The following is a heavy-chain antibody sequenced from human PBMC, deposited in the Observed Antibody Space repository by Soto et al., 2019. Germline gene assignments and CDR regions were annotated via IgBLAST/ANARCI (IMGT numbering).Heavy chain of an antibody. V-gene: IGHV4-59*01. CDR2: VYYTGST. Sequence: LSLPCTVSGDSISTFYWGWMRQSPGKELEWIGYVYYTGSTNYNPSLKSRVTISVDRSKNQFSLKLTSANAADTAVYYCARGRTVRNYADDSSDYFYFFDYWGQGTQVTVSS. J-gene: IGHJ4*02. CDR3: ARGRTVRNYADDSSDYFYFFDY. D-gene: IGHD3-22*01. CDR1: GDSISTFY.